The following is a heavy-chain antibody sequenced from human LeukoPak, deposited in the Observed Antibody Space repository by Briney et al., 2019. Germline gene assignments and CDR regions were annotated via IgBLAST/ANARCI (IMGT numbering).Heavy chain of an antibody. D-gene: IGHD3-9*01. CDR2: ISSSSTYI. Sequence: GGSLRLSCAASGFTFRSYSMIWVRQAPGKGLEWVSSISSSSTYIYYADSMKGRFTISRDNPKNSLYLQMNSRRAEDTAVYYCARWALDILTGYPLDYWGQGTLVTVSS. V-gene: IGHV3-21*06. J-gene: IGHJ4*02. CDR1: GFTFRSYS. CDR3: ARWALDILTGYPLDY.